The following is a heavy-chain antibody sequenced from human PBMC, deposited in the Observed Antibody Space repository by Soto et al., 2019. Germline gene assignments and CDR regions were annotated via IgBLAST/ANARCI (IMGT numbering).Heavy chain of an antibody. J-gene: IGHJ6*03. D-gene: IGHD6-6*01. CDR2: IYYSGST. CDR1: GGSISSSSYY. Sequence: SETLSLTCTFSGGSISSSSYYLGWIRRPPGKGLEWIGSIYYSGSTYYNPSLKSRVTISVDTSKNQFSLKLSSVTAADTAVYYCARQGGAARPYYYYYMDVWGKGTTVTVSS. V-gene: IGHV4-39*01. CDR3: ARQGGAARPYYYYYMDV.